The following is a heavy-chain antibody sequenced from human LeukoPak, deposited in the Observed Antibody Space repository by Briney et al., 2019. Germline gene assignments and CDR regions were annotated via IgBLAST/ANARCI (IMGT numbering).Heavy chain of an antibody. Sequence: SETLSLTCTVSGGSISSYYWSWIRQPPGKGLEWIGYIYYSGSTNYNPSLKSRVTISVDTSKNQFSLKLSSVTAADTAVYYCARYPVGAPTYWGFDPWGQGTLVTVSS. CDR2: IYYSGST. V-gene: IGHV4-59*01. CDR3: ARYPVGAPTYWGFDP. D-gene: IGHD1-26*01. CDR1: GGSISSYY. J-gene: IGHJ5*02.